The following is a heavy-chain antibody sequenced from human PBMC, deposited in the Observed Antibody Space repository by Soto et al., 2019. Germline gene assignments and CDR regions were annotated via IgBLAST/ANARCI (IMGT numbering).Heavy chain of an antibody. J-gene: IGHJ5*02. CDR2: ISAYNGNT. CDR3: ARGYCSSTSCHGWFDP. V-gene: IGHV1-18*01. D-gene: IGHD2-2*01. CDR1: GYTFPSYG. Sequence: ASVKVSCKASGYTFPSYGISWVRQAPGQGLEWMGWISAYNGNTNYAQKLQGRVAMTTDTSTSTAYMELRSLRSDDTAVYYCARGYCSSTSCHGWFDPWGQGTLVTVSS.